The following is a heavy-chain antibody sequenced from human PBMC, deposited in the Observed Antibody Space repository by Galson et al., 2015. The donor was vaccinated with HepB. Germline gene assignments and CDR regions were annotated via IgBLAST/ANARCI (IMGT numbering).Heavy chain of an antibody. V-gene: IGHV4-39*01. Sequence: ETLSLTCTVSGGSISSSSYYWGWIRQPPGKGLEWIGGIYYSGSTYYNPSLKSRVTISVDTSKNQFSLKLNSVTAADTAVYYCARHSSGWYTWFDYWGQGTLVTVSS. CDR3: ARHSSGWYTWFDY. D-gene: IGHD6-19*01. CDR2: IYYSGST. J-gene: IGHJ4*02. CDR1: GGSISSSSYY.